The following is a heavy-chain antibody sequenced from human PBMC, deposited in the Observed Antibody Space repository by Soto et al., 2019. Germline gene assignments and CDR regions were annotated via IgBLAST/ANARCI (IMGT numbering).Heavy chain of an antibody. J-gene: IGHJ4*02. V-gene: IGHV3-23*03. CDR2: INNDGSAT. CDR3: VRGYSDH. CDR1: GFTFSSYS. D-gene: IGHD2-2*02. Sequence: EVQLLESGGGLVQPGGSLRLSCAASGFTFSSYSMSWVRQAPGKGLEWVSRINNDGSATNYADSVKGRFTMSRDNARNTMYLQMNSLRAEDTAVYYCVRGYSDHWGQGTLVTVSS.